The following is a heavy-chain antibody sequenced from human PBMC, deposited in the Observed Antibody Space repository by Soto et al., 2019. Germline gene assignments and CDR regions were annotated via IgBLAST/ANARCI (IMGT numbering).Heavy chain of an antibody. D-gene: IGHD2-15*01. CDR3: ARFVTVVKSFHYWYFDL. CDR2: IIPIFGTA. CDR1: GGTFSSYA. V-gene: IGHV1-69*12. J-gene: IGHJ2*01. Sequence: QVQLVQSGAEVKKPGSSVKVSCKASGGTFSSYAISWVRQAPGQGLEWMGGIIPIFGTANYAQKFQGRVTITADESTSTAYRELSSLRSEDTDVYYCARFVTVVKSFHYWYFDLWGRGTLVTVSP.